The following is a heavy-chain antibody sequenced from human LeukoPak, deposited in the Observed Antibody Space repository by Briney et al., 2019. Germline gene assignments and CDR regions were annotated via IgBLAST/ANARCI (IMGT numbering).Heavy chain of an antibody. CDR1: GFIFSSYW. Sequence: GGSLRLSCAASGFIFSSYWMHWVRQAPGKGLEWVSAISGSGGSTYYADSVKGRFTISRDNSKNTLYLQMNSLRAEDTAVYYCAKGSGLRFLEWLLYLDYWGQGTLVTVSS. CDR3: AKGSGLRFLEWLLYLDY. J-gene: IGHJ4*02. CDR2: ISGSGGST. D-gene: IGHD3-3*01. V-gene: IGHV3-23*01.